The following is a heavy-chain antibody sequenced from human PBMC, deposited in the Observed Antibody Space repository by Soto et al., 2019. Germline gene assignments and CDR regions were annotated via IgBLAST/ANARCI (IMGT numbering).Heavy chain of an antibody. D-gene: IGHD4-4*01. CDR1: GFTFRNSG. J-gene: IGHJ6*02. CDR3: ARDMDSNYDGMDV. Sequence: LRLSCEASGFTFRNSGMEWIRQAPGKGLEWVARIWYDGSSQYYADSVKGRFTISRDNSKNTLYMEMNSVRVEDTAVYYCARDMDSNYDGMDVWGQGTTVTVSS. V-gene: IGHV3-33*01. CDR2: IWYDGSSQ.